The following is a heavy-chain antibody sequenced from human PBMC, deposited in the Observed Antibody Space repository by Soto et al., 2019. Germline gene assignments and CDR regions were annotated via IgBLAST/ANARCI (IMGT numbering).Heavy chain of an antibody. V-gene: IGHV3-30-3*01. CDR3: ARGASDFWGAYPEIHFFDS. J-gene: IGHJ4*02. D-gene: IGHD3-3*01. Sequence: PGGSLRLSCAASEFTFNTYPMHWVRQAPGKGLEWVAVISHDEGTKYYGDSMKGRFTISRDNSKNTLYLQMNSLRGDDTAVYYCARGASDFWGAYPEIHFFDSWGQGTLVTAPQ. CDR1: EFTFNTYP. CDR2: ISHDEGTK.